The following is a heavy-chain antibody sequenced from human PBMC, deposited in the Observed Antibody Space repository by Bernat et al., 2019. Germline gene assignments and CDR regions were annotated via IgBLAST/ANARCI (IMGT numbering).Heavy chain of an antibody. D-gene: IGHD3-9*01. CDR2: INPSGGST. J-gene: IGHJ3*02. CDR3: ARGILRYFDWFHDAFDI. V-gene: IGHV1-46*01. CDR1: GYTFSSNY. Sequence: QVQLVQSGAEVKKPGASVKVSCKTSGYTFSSNYMHWVRQDPGQGLEWMGAINPSGGSTTYAQKFQGRVTMTRDTSTSTVYMELSSLRSEDTAVYYCARGILRYFDWFHDAFDIWGQGTMVTVSS.